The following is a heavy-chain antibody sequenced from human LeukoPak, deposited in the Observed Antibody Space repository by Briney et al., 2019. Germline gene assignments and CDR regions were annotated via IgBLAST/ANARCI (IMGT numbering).Heavy chain of an antibody. V-gene: IGHV3-7*01. Sequence: GGSLRLSCAASGFSFNSDWMDWVRQAPGKGLEWVANINHDNTENNYLDSVKGRFTISRDNAQNSLYLQLNGLRVEDTAVYYCARSYSGSYSWGQGTLVTVSS. CDR3: ARSYSGSYS. CDR2: INHDNTEN. CDR1: GFSFNSDW. D-gene: IGHD1-26*01. J-gene: IGHJ4*02.